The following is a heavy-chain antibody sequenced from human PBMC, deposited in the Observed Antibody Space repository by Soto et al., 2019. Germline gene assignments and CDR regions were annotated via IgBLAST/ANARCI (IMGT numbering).Heavy chain of an antibody. D-gene: IGHD6-13*01. CDR1: GFTFSSYG. CDR3: ARDPGIAAAGTTPDAFDI. J-gene: IGHJ3*02. Sequence: GESLKISCAASGFTFSSYGMHWVRQAPGKGLEWVAVIWYDGSNKYYADSVKGRFTISRDNSKNTLYLQMNSLRAEDTAVYYCARDPGIAAAGTTPDAFDIWGQGTMVTVSS. V-gene: IGHV3-33*01. CDR2: IWYDGSNK.